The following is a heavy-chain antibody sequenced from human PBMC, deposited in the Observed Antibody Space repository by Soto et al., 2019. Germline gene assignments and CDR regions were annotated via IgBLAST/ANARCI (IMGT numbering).Heavy chain of an antibody. V-gene: IGHV3-48*03. D-gene: IGHD5-18*01. CDR1: GFSFSSFA. Sequence: VGSLSLSCEASGFSFSSFAMNWVRQAPGRGLEWVSYISDDGASIYYADSLKGRFTISRDNAKNSLSLQMNNLRAEDTAVYYCARENSVQAWLHHFDHWGLGTLVTVSS. CDR3: ARENSVQAWLHHFDH. J-gene: IGHJ4*02. CDR2: ISDDGASI.